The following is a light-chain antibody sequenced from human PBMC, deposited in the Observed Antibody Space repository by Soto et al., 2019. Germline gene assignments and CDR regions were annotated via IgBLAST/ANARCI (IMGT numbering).Light chain of an antibody. V-gene: IGKV3-20*01. CDR1: HSVSSSY. Sequence: EIVLTQSPGTLSFSPGERATLSCRASHSVSSSYLAWYQQKPGQAPRLLIFGASSRATGIPDRFSGSGSGTDFTLTISRLEPEDFAVYFCQQFGSSPLSTFGQGTKVDIK. J-gene: IGKJ1*01. CDR2: GAS. CDR3: QQFGSSPLST.